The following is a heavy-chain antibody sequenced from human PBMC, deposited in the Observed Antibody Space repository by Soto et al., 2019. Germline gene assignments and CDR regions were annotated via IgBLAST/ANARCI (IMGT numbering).Heavy chain of an antibody. CDR3: ARVPTGGYDWN. D-gene: IGHD5-12*01. CDR2: INSDGTTT. J-gene: IGHJ4*02. Sequence: EVQLVESGGGLVQPGGSLRLSCAASGFTFTTYWMHWVRQAPGKGLIWVSGINSDGTTTNYADSVKGRFTISRDNAKNTVYLQMDSLRPEDTAVYYCARVPTGGYDWNWGQGTLVTVSS. V-gene: IGHV3-74*01. CDR1: GFTFTTYW.